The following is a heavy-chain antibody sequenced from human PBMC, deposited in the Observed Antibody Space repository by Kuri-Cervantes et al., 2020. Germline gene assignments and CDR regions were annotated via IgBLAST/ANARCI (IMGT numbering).Heavy chain of an antibody. V-gene: IGHV1-18*01. J-gene: IGHJ4*02. CDR1: GYTFTSYD. CDR2: MNPNSGNT. D-gene: IGHD2-21*01. CDR3: ARETTCGGDCYLFDY. Sequence: ASVKVSCKASGYTFTSYDISWVRQATGQGLEWMGWMNPNSGNTNYAQKLQGRVTMTTDTSTSTAYMELRSLRSDDTAVYYCARETTCGGDCYLFDYWGQGTLVTVSS.